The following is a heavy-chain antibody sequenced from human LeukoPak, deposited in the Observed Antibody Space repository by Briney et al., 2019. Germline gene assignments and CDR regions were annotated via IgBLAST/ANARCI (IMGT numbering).Heavy chain of an antibody. CDR1: GFTFSSYG. V-gene: IGHV3-30*18. Sequence: PGRSLRLSCAASGFTFSSYGMHWVRQAPGKGLEWVAVISYDGSDQYFADSVKGRFTISRDNSKNTLYLQMNSLRAEDTALYYCAKDQVGGYLDYWGQGILVTVSS. J-gene: IGHJ4*02. CDR2: ISYDGSDQ. CDR3: AKDQVGGYLDY. D-gene: IGHD3-10*01.